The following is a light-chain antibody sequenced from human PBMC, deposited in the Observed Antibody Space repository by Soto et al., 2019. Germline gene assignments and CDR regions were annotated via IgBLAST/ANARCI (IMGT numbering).Light chain of an antibody. J-gene: IGKJ5*01. V-gene: IGKV1D-16*01. CDR3: QQYTRYPIT. Sequence: DIQVTQSPTSLSSFLFDIVTITCRASRDIGYRLAWFRHKPGKAPQLLIQTASTLVRETPSRFSGSGSGTEFTLTISSLQPDDFATYYCQQYTRYPITFGQGTRLEI. CDR1: RDIGYR. CDR2: TAS.